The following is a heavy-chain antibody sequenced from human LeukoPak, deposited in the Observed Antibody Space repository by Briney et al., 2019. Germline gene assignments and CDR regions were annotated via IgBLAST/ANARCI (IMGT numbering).Heavy chain of an antibody. V-gene: IGHV1-69*13. CDR3: ARGVTTAQYGMDV. CDR2: ITPIFGTA. Sequence: ASVTVSCTASGGTFSSYAISWVRQAPGQGLEWMGGITPIFGTANYAQKFQGRVTITADESTSTAYMELSSLRSEDTAVYYCARGVTTAQYGMDVWGQGTTVTVSS. CDR1: GGTFSSYA. D-gene: IGHD4-11*01. J-gene: IGHJ6*02.